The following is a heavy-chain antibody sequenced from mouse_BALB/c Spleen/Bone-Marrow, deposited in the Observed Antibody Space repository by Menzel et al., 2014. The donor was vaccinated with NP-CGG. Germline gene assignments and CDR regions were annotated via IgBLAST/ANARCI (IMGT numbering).Heavy chain of an antibody. CDR2: INPSTGYT. V-gene: IGHV1-7*01. D-gene: IGHD2-4*01. Sequence: QVQLQQSGAELAEPGASVKVSCKASGYTFTSYWMHWVKQRPGQGLEWIGYINPSTGYTEYNQKFKDKATLTAVKSSTTAYMQLRSLTSEDSAVYYCARDDYDAIAYWGPGTLVTVSA. J-gene: IGHJ3*01. CDR1: GYTFTSYW. CDR3: ARDDYDAIAY.